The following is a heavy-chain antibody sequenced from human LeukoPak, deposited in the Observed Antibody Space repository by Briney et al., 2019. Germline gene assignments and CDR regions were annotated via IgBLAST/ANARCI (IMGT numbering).Heavy chain of an antibody. CDR1: GFTFDDYA. CDR2: INWNSGNI. Sequence: GRSLRLSCAASGFTFDDYAMHWVRQAPGKGLEWVSSINWNSGNIGYADSVKGRFAISRDNAKNSLYLQMNSLRAEDTAVYYCARDSSGPYDILTGYYSWGYDYWGQGTLVTVSS. V-gene: IGHV3-9*01. D-gene: IGHD3-9*01. J-gene: IGHJ4*02. CDR3: ARDSSGPYDILTGYYSWGYDY.